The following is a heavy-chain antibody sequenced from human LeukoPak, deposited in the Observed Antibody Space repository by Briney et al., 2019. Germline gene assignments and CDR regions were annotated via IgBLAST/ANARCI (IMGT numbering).Heavy chain of an antibody. CDR3: ARNHLGLGL. CDR2: INTRNGNA. CDR1: GYTFTTFV. Sequence: ASVKVSCKPSGYTFTTFVIIWVRQAPGQGLEWMGWINTRNGNANYAHQLQGRVNMTTDTSTSTSYMELASLRFDDTAIYYCARNHLGLGLWGQGTLVTVSS. V-gene: IGHV1-18*01. D-gene: IGHD3-16*01. J-gene: IGHJ4*02.